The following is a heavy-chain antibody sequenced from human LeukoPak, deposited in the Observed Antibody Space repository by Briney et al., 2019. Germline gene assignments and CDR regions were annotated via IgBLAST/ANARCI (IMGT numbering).Heavy chain of an antibody. J-gene: IGHJ4*02. CDR1: GFTFSSYS. CDR3: ARDVNCYDSSGYYY. D-gene: IGHD3-22*01. V-gene: IGHV3-21*01. CDR2: ISSSSSYI. Sequence: GGSLRLSCAASGFTFSSYSMNWVRQAPGKGLEWVSSISSSSSYIYYADSVKGRFTISRDNAKNSLYLQMNSLRAEDTAVYYCARDVNCYDSSGYYYWGQGTLVTVSS.